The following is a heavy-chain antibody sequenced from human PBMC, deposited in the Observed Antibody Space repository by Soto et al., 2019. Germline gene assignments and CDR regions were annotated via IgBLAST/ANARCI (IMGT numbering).Heavy chain of an antibody. Sequence: QVQLVQSGAEVKKPGSSVKVSCKASGYTFSSYYIHRVRQAPGQGLEWRGIINPNGGSTNYAQNSKGRLTVTRDTSTATVYMGLGALTSDDTAMYYCARGRGLGDCWGQGTLVTVSS. V-gene: IGHV1-46*01. CDR2: INPNGGST. D-gene: IGHD3-9*01. CDR3: ARGRGLGDC. J-gene: IGHJ4*02. CDR1: GYTFSSYY.